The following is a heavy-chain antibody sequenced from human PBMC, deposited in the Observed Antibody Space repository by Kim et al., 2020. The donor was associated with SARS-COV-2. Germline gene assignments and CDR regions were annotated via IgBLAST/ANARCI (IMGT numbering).Heavy chain of an antibody. D-gene: IGHD6-13*01. Sequence: SETLSLTCAVYGGSFSGYYWSWIRQPPGKGLEWIGEINHSGSTNYNPSLKSRVTISVDTSKNQFSLTLSSVTAADTAVYHCARGLLAAAGTWGQGTLVTV. V-gene: IGHV4-34*01. CDR2: INHSGST. CDR1: GGSFSGYY. CDR3: ARGLLAAAGT. J-gene: IGHJ4*02.